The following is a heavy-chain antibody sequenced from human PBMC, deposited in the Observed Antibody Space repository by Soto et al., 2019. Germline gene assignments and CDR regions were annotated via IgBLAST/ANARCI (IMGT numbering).Heavy chain of an antibody. J-gene: IGHJ6*02. V-gene: IGHV1-69*06. CDR3: ARSRGGSGYYSPFYYYYGMDV. CDR2: IIPIFGTA. D-gene: IGHD3-22*01. CDR1: GGTFSSYA. Sequence: ASVKVSCKASGGTFSSYAISWVRQAPGQGLEWMGGIIPIFGTANYAQKFQGRVTITADKSTSTAYMELSSLRSEDTAVYYCARSRGGSGYYSPFYYYYGMDVWG.